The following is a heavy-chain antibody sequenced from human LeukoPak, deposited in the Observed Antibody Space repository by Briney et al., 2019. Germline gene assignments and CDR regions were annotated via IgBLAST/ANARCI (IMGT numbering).Heavy chain of an antibody. CDR1: GFTFSSYA. V-gene: IGHV3-23*01. J-gene: IGHJ4*02. D-gene: IGHD3-22*01. CDR3: AKSLFYDSSGQAFDY. CDR2: IGVSGDST. Sequence: GGSLRLSCAASGFTFSSYAMTWVRQAPGKGLEWVSGIGVSGDSTFYADSVKGRFTVSRDNSKNTLYLQMNSLRAEDTAVYYCAKSLFYDSSGQAFDYWGQGTLVTVSS.